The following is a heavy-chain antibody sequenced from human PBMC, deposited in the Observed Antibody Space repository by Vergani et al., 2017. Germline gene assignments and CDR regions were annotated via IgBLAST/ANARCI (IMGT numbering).Heavy chain of an antibody. J-gene: IGHJ6*03. Sequence: EVQLVESGGGLVQPGGSLRLSCAASGFTFSSYEMNWVRQAPGKGLEWVSYISSSGSTIYYADSVKGRFTISRDNAKNSLYLQMNSLRAEDTAVYYCASWGPDCSSTSCYSYYYYYYMDVWGKGTTVTVSS. CDR3: ASWGPDCSSTSCYSYYYYYYMDV. V-gene: IGHV3-48*03. CDR1: GFTFSSYE. D-gene: IGHD2-2*01. CDR2: ISSSGSTI.